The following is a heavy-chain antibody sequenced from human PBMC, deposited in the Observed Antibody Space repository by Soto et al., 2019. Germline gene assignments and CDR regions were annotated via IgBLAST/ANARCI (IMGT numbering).Heavy chain of an antibody. CDR1: GGTFSTST. Sequence: SVKVSCKASGGTFSTSTISWVRQAPGQGLEWMGGITPIFGTATFAQKFQGRVTITADESTSTAYMELSSLRSEDTAMYYCARDGTLYDSSGYYYLYWGQGTLVTVSS. CDR2: ITPIFGTA. D-gene: IGHD3-22*01. J-gene: IGHJ4*02. CDR3: ARDGTLYDSSGYYYLY. V-gene: IGHV1-69*13.